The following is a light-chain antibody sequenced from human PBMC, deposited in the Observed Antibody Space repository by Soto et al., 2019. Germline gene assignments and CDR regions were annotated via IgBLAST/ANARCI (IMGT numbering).Light chain of an antibody. J-gene: IGKJ1*01. CDR2: GAS. Sequence: EIVMTQSPATLSVSPGERATLSCMASQSVSSNLAWYQQKPGQAPRLLIYGASTRATGIPARFSGSGSGTEFTRTISSLQSEVFAVYYCQQYNNWPPWTFGQGTKVEIK. CDR1: QSVSSN. V-gene: IGKV3-15*01. CDR3: QQYNNWPPWT.